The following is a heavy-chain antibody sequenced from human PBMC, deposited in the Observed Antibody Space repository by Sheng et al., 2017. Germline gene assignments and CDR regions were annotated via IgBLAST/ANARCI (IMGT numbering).Heavy chain of an antibody. Sequence: QVQLVQSGAEVKKPGSSVKVSCKASGGTFSNSYAISWVRQAPGQGLEWMGVIIPLFGIANYAQKFQGRVTITADESTSTAYLELSSLRSDDTAVYYCARGDCTSTSCYTTWFDPWGQGTLVTVSS. J-gene: IGHJ5*02. CDR1: GGTFSNSYA. CDR2: IIPLFGIA. V-gene: IGHV1-69*13. D-gene: IGHD2-2*02. CDR3: ARGDCTSTSCYTTWFDP.